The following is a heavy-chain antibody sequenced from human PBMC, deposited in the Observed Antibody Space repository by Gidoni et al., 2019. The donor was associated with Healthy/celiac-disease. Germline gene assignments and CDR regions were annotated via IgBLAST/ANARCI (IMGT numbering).Heavy chain of an antibody. Sequence: EVQLVAPGGGLVQPGGALSLSCPAPGPTFSSYWMSWVRQAPGKGLEWVANIKQDGSEKYYVDSVKGRFTISRDNAKNSLYLQMNSLRAEDTAVYYCARVDSSGPNDYWGQGTLVTVSS. J-gene: IGHJ4*02. V-gene: IGHV3-7*01. D-gene: IGHD6-19*01. CDR3: ARVDSSGPNDY. CDR1: GPTFSSYW. CDR2: IKQDGSEK.